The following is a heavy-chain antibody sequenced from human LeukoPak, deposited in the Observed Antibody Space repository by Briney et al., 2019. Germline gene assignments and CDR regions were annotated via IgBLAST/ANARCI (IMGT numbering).Heavy chain of an antibody. CDR3: VKDSEATFDY. CDR1: GFIFSNYD. Sequence: GGSLRLSCAASGFIFSNYDMNWVRQAPGKGLEWISYISSSGSSIYYADSVKGRFTISGDNAKRSLYLQMNSLRAEDTAVYYCVKDSEATFDYWGQGTLVTVSS. J-gene: IGHJ4*02. V-gene: IGHV3-48*03. CDR2: ISSSGSSI.